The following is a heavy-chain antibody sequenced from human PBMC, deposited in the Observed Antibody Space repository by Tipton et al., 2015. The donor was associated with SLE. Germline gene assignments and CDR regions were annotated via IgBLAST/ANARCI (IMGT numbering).Heavy chain of an antibody. CDR2: IYYSGST. CDR1: GGSISSSSYY. J-gene: IGHJ4*02. Sequence: TLSLTCTVSGGSISSSSYYWGWIRQPPGKGLEWIGSIYYSGSTYYNPSLKSRVTISVDTSKNQFSLKRSSVTAADTAVYYCASPARIAGSSDADYFDYWGQGTLVTVSS. CDR3: ASPARIAGSSDADYFDY. D-gene: IGHD6-6*01. V-gene: IGHV4-39*07.